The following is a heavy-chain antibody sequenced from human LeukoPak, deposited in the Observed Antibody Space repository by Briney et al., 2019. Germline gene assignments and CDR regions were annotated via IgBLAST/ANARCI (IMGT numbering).Heavy chain of an antibody. J-gene: IGHJ1*01. CDR2: ISGSGGST. CDR1: GFTFSSYA. V-gene: IGHV3-23*01. D-gene: IGHD6-13*01. CDR3: AKDPPVDSSSWYSLTYFQH. Sequence: GGSLRLSCAASGFTFSSYAMGWVRQAPGKGLEWVSAISGSGGSTYYADSVKGRFTISRDNSKNTLYLQMNSLRAEDTAVYYCAKDPPVDSSSWYSLTYFQHWGQGTLVTVSS.